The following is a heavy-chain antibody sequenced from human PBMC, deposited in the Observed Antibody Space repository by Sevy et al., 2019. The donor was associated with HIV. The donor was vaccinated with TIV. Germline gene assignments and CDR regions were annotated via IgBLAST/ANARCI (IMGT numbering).Heavy chain of an antibody. Sequence: GGSLRLSCAASGFTISRYWMSWVRQAPGKGLEWVANIKQDGSEKYYVDSVKGRFTISRDNAKNSLYLQMNSLRAEDTAVYYCAREGSITMIVVVKGAFDIWGQGTMVTVSS. CDR3: AREGSITMIVVVKGAFDI. V-gene: IGHV3-7*01. D-gene: IGHD3-22*01. CDR1: GFTISRYW. J-gene: IGHJ3*02. CDR2: IKQDGSEK.